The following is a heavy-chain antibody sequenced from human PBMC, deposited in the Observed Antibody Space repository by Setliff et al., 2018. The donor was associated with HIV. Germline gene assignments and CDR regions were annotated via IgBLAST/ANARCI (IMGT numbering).Heavy chain of an antibody. Sequence: SETLSLTCTVSGGSIRTYYWSWIRQPPGKGLEWIGEINHSGSTNCNPSLQSRVTISVDMSKNQFSLNMTSLTVADTAVYFCARERSGSYYPDLDCWGQGTLVTVSS. CDR2: INHSGST. CDR3: ARERSGSYYPDLDC. J-gene: IGHJ4*02. CDR1: GGSIRTYY. V-gene: IGHV4-59*12. D-gene: IGHD1-26*01.